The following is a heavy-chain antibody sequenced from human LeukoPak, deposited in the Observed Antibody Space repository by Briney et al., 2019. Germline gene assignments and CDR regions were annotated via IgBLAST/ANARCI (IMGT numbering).Heavy chain of an antibody. Sequence: GGSLRLSCAASGFTFSVSWMSWVRQAPGKGLEWVANIKYDESEKYYVDSVKGRFTISRDNAKNSLYLQMNSLRAEDTAVYYCARGGTTFEHWGQGTLVTVSS. D-gene: IGHD1-1*01. CDR1: GFTFSVSW. CDR3: ARGGTTFEH. J-gene: IGHJ4*02. V-gene: IGHV3-7*01. CDR2: IKYDESEK.